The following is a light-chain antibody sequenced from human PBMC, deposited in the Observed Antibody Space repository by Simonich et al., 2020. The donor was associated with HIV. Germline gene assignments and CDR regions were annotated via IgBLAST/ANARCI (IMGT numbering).Light chain of an antibody. CDR1: QGISSW. J-gene: IGKJ1*01. Sequence: IRMTQSPSSLSASTGARLTITCRASQGISSWLAWYQQKPGKAPKLLLYAASRLESGVPSRFSGSGSGTDYTLTISSLQPEDFATYYCQQYYSTPRTFGQGTKVEIK. CDR2: AAS. CDR3: QQYYSTPRT. V-gene: IGKV1-NL1*01.